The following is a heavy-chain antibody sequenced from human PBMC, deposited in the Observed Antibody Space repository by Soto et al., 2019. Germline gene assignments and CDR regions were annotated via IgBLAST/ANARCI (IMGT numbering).Heavy chain of an antibody. J-gene: IGHJ4*02. V-gene: IGHV4-39*07. CDR3: ARASATIAAAAIFDY. D-gene: IGHD6-13*01. CDR2: FFIGGNT. Sequence: SETLSLTCTVSGGSISSSTYYWCWMRQPPGKGLEWIASFFIGGNTYYNPSLESRVRMSVDKSRNQFSLKLTSVSAADTAVYYCARASATIAAAAIFDYWGQGTLVTVSS. CDR1: GGSISSSTYY.